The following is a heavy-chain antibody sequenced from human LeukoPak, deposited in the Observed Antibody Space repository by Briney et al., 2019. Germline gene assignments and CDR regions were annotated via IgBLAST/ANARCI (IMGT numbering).Heavy chain of an antibody. CDR1: GFIFSSYE. CDR2: IYSGGST. CDR3: ARDVGYCGGDCYSD. D-gene: IGHD2-21*02. J-gene: IGHJ4*02. Sequence: PGGSLRLSCAASGFIFSSYEMNWVRQAPGKGLEWVSVIYSGGSTYYSDSVKGRFTISRDNSKNTLYLQMNSLRAEDTAVYYCARDVGYCGGDCYSDWGQGTLVTVSS. V-gene: IGHV3-66*01.